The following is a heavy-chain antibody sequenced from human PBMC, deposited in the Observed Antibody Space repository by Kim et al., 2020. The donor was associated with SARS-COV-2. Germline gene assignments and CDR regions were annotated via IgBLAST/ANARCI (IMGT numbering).Heavy chain of an antibody. CDR1: GFTFSSYG. CDR3: ARDSLYGDSCYFDY. V-gene: IGHV3-33*01. CDR2: IWYDGSNK. D-gene: IGHD4-17*01. J-gene: IGHJ4*02. Sequence: GGSLRLSCAASGFTFSSYGMHWVRQAPGKGLEWVAVIWYDGSNKYYADSVKGRFTISRDNSKNTLYLQMNSLRAEDTAVYYCARDSLYGDSCYFDYWGQGTLVTVSS.